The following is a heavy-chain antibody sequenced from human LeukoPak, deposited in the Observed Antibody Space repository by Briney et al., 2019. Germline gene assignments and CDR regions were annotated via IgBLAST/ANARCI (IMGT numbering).Heavy chain of an antibody. CDR2: IDRNGDST. J-gene: IGHJ4*02. V-gene: IGHV3-20*04. D-gene: IGHD3-3*01. Sequence: GGSLRLSCAASGFTFDDYGMSWVRQAPGKGLEWVSGIDRNGDSTGYADSVEGRFTISRDNSKNTLYLQMNSLRAEDTAVYYCAKANYDFWSGYFREYNFDYWGQGTLVTVSS. CDR3: AKANYDFWSGYFREYNFDY. CDR1: GFTFDDYG.